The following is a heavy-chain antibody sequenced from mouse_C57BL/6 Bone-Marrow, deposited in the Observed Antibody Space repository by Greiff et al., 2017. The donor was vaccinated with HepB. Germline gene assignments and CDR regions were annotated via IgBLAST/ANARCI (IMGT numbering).Heavy chain of an antibody. Sequence: EVKVVESGPGLAKPSQTLSLTCSVTGYSITSDYWNWIRKFPGNKLEYMGYISYSGSTYYNPSLKSRISITRDTSKNQYYLQLNSVTTEDAATYYCARFYCNRWYFDVWGTETTVTVSS. CDR1: GYSITSDY. D-gene: IGHD2-1*01. J-gene: IGHJ1*03. V-gene: IGHV3-8*01. CDR3: ARFYCNRWYFDV. CDR2: ISYSGST.